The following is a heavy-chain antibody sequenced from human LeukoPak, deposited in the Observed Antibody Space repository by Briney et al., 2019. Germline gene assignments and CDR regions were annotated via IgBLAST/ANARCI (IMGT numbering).Heavy chain of an antibody. CDR2: IQYDGSNK. V-gene: IGHV3-30*02. Sequence: GGSLRLSCAGSGFTLRTYGMHWVRQAPGKGLEWVAYIQYDGSNKQYADSVKGRFSISRDNSENILYLQVNSLTPEDTAVYYCAKTSLWDESGHYYYMDVWGKGTTVTISS. CDR1: GFTLRTYG. D-gene: IGHD3-3*01. CDR3: AKTSLWDESGHYYYMDV. J-gene: IGHJ6*03.